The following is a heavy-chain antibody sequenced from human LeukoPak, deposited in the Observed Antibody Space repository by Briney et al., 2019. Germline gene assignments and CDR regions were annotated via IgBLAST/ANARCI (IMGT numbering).Heavy chain of an antibody. D-gene: IGHD1-1*01. Sequence: GGSLRLSCAVSGFTFSDYAMTWVRQAPGKGRKWVSGISGSSGSTYYADSVKGRCTISRANSKHTLYLQMMSLKDEDTAVYYCAPHFTTMALGFDYWGQGTPVTVSS. CDR3: APHFTTMALGFDY. CDR1: GFTFSDYA. J-gene: IGHJ4*02. CDR2: ISGSSGST. V-gene: IGHV3-23*01.